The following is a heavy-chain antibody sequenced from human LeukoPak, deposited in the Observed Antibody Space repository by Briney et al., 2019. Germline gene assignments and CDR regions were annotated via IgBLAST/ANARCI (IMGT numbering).Heavy chain of an antibody. D-gene: IGHD1-26*01. CDR1: GFTVSSNY. V-gene: IGHV3-53*01. CDR3: AKASGLGVGATGN. J-gene: IGHJ4*02. Sequence: PGGSLRLSCAASGFTVSSNYMSWVRQAPGKGLEWVSVIYSGGSTYYADSVKGRFTISRDNSKNTLYLQMNSLRAEDTAVYYCAKASGLGVGATGNWGQGTLVTVSS. CDR2: IYSGGST.